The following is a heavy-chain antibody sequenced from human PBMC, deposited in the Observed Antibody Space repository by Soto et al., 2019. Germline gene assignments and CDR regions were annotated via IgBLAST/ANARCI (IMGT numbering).Heavy chain of an antibody. J-gene: IGHJ6*03. CDR2: IYYSGST. Sequence: SETLSLTCTVSGGSISSYYWSWIRQPPGKGLEWIGYIYYSGSTNYNPSLKSRVTISVDTSKNQFSLKLSSVTAADTAVYYCAGYYCGGDCYSLFYYYYMDVWGKGTTVTVSS. CDR1: GGSISSYY. V-gene: IGHV4-59*08. CDR3: AGYYCGGDCYSLFYYYYMDV. D-gene: IGHD2-21*01.